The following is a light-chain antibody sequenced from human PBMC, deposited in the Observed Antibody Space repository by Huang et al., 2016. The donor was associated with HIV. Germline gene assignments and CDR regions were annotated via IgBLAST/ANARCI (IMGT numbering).Light chain of an antibody. CDR1: QSVLYSSKNRNY. J-gene: IGKJ4*01. Sequence: DIVMTQSPNSLAVSLGERATINCRSSQSVLYSSKNRNYLAWYQQKAGQPPKLLIYWASTRESGVPDRCRGSGSGTDFTLTISSLQAGDVAVYYCQQYYSIPPSFGGGTKVEIK. CDR3: QQYYSIPPS. V-gene: IGKV4-1*01. CDR2: WAS.